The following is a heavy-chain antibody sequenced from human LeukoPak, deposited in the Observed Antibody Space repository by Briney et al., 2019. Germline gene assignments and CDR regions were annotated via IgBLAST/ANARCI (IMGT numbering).Heavy chain of an antibody. Sequence: ASVKVSCKASGYTFTSYYMHWVRQAPGQGLEWMGIINPSGGSTSYAQKFQGRVTMTRDTSTSTVYMELSSLRSEDTAVYYCARDLGPTMIVGGELDYWGQGTLVTVSS. CDR1: GYTFTSYY. V-gene: IGHV1-46*01. CDR3: ARDLGPTMIVGGELDY. CDR2: INPSGGST. J-gene: IGHJ4*02. D-gene: IGHD3-22*01.